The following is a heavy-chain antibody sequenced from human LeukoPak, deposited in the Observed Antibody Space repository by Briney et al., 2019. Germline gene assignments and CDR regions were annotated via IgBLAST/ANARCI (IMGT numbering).Heavy chain of an antibody. Sequence: ASVKVSCKASGDTFTTYYMHWVRQAPGQGLEWMGIINPSGGSTSYAQKFQGRVTMTRDTSTSTVYMELSSLRSEDTAVYYCARAPQYYYDSSGYYFTMEYWGQGTLVTVSS. CDR3: ARAPQYYYDSSGYYFTMEY. D-gene: IGHD3-22*01. CDR1: GDTFTTYY. J-gene: IGHJ4*02. V-gene: IGHV1-46*01. CDR2: INPSGGST.